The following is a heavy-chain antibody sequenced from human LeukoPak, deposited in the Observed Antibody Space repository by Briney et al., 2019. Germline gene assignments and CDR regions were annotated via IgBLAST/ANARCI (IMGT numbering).Heavy chain of an antibody. CDR1: GGAFSSYA. Sequence: GASVKVSCKASGGAFSSYAISWMRQAPGQGLEWMGGIIPIFGTANYAQKFQGRVTITTDESTSTAYMELSSLGSEDTAVYYCALNYDFWSGYFIWGQRTLVTVSS. V-gene: IGHV1-69*05. CDR3: ALNYDFWSGYFI. CDR2: IIPIFGTA. J-gene: IGHJ1*01. D-gene: IGHD3-3*01.